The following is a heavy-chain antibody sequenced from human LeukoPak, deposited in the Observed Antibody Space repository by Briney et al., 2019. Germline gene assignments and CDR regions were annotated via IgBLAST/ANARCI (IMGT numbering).Heavy chain of an antibody. J-gene: IGHJ6*03. Sequence: SETLSLTCTVSGGSISSYYWSWIRQPPGKGLEWIGYIYYSGSTNYNPSLKSRVTISVDTSKNQFSLKLSSVTAADTAVYYCASAVSWTDYYYYMDVWGKGTTVTVSS. CDR3: ASAVSWTDYYYYMDV. V-gene: IGHV4-59*01. CDR2: IYYSGST. CDR1: GGSISSYY. D-gene: IGHD6-13*01.